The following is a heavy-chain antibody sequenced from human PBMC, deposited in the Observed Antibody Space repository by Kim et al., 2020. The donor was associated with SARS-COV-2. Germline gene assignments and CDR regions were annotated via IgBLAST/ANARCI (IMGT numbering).Heavy chain of an antibody. Sequence: SETLSLTCSVSGGSISSSFNYWGWIRQSPGKGLEWIGSVYHSGSTYDSPSLKSRVTVSVDTSKNQFSLKVTSVTAADTAVYFCARLPHDSSGYVDCWGQGIPVTVSS. CDR2: VYHSGST. D-gene: IGHD3-22*01. J-gene: IGHJ4*02. V-gene: IGHV4-39*01. CDR1: GGSISSSFNY. CDR3: ARLPHDSSGYVDC.